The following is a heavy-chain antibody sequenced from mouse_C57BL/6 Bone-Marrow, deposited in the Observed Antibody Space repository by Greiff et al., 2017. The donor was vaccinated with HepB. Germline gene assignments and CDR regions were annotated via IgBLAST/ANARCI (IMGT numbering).Heavy chain of an antibody. V-gene: IGHV1-63*01. CDR1: GYTFTNYW. CDR3: ARRVYYDRCYFDY. Sequence: QVQLQQSGAELVRPGTSVKMSCKASGYTFTNYWIGWAKQRPGHGLEWIGDIYPGGGYTNYNEKFKGKATLTADKSSSTAYMQFSSLTSEDSAIYYCARRVYYDRCYFDYWGQGTTLTVSS. J-gene: IGHJ2*01. CDR2: IYPGGGYT. D-gene: IGHD2-4*01.